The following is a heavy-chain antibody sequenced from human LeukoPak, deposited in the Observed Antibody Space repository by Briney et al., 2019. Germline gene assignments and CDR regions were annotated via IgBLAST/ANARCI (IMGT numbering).Heavy chain of an antibody. CDR1: GVSISSGGYY. CDR2: IYYSGST. Sequence: SETLSLTCTVSGVSISSGGYYWSWIRQPPGKGLEWIGSIYYSGSTYYNPSLKSRVTISVDTSKNQFSLKLSSVTAADTAVYYCANSANYGGNSGYFDCWGQGTLVTVSS. CDR3: ANSANYGGNSGYFDC. D-gene: IGHD4-23*01. V-gene: IGHV4-39*01. J-gene: IGHJ4*02.